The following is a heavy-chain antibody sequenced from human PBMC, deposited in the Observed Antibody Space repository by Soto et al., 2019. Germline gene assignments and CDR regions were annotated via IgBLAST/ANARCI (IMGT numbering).Heavy chain of an antibody. CDR2: INAGNGNT. CDR1: GYTFTSYA. CDR3: ARGIVVVVAAIPYYYGMDV. D-gene: IGHD2-15*01. Sequence: ASVKVSCKDSGYTFTSYAMHSVRQAPGQRLEWMGWINAGNGNTKYSQKFQGRVTITRDTSASTAYMELSSLRSEDTAVYYCARGIVVVVAAIPYYYGMDVWGQGTTVTVSS. J-gene: IGHJ6*02. V-gene: IGHV1-3*01.